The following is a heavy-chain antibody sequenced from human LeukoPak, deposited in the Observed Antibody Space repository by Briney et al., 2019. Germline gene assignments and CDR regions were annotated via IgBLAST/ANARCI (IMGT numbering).Heavy chain of an antibody. CDR3: ARDPRGYCNGGSCYYFDY. V-gene: IGHV1-46*01. CDR1: GGTFSSYA. D-gene: IGHD2-15*01. Sequence: ASVKVSCKASGGTFSSYAISWVRQAPGQGLEWMGIINPSGGSTNYAQKFQGRVTMTRDTSTSTVYMELSSLRSEDTAFYYCARDPRGYCNGGSCYYFDYWGQGTLVTVSS. J-gene: IGHJ4*02. CDR2: INPSGGST.